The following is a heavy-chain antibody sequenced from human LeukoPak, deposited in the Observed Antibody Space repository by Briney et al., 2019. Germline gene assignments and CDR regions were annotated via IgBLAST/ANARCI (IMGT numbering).Heavy chain of an antibody. CDR2: TRNKANSYTT. V-gene: IGHV3-72*01. CDR1: GFTFSDHY. CDR3: ARVAGLRYFDWLPTGYYFDY. Sequence: GGSLRLSCAASGFTFSDHYMDWFRQAPGKGLEWVGRTRNKANSYTTEYAASVKGRFTISRDDSKNSLYLQMYSLKTEDTAVYYCARVAGLRYFDWLPTGYYFDYWGQGTLVTVSS. D-gene: IGHD3-9*01. J-gene: IGHJ4*02.